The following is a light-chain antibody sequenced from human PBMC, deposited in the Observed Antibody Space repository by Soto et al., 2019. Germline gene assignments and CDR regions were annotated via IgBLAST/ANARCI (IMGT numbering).Light chain of an antibody. V-gene: IGKV2-24*01. CDR2: EVS. Sequence: DIVLTQTPLSSPVTLGQPASISCRSSQSLVHSDGNTYLNWLQQRPGKPPRLLIYEVSNPFSGVRDRVSGCGAGTNYTLEISRVEAEDVEGYYCMQTSLFPLTFGGGTKVEIK. CDR3: MQTSLFPLT. J-gene: IGKJ4*01. CDR1: QSLVHSDGNTY.